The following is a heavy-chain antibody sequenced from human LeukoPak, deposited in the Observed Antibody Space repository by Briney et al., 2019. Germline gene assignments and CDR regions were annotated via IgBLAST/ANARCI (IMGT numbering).Heavy chain of an antibody. V-gene: IGHV3-30*02. CDR3: AKRMVRGPPDAFDI. J-gene: IGHJ3*02. CDR1: GFTFSSYG. CDR2: IRYDGSNK. Sequence: TGGSLRLSCAASGFTFSSYGMHWVRQAPGKGLEWVAFIRYDGSNKYYADSVKGRFTISRDNSKNTLYLQMNSLRAEDTAVYYCAKRMVRGPPDAFDIWGQGTMVTVSS. D-gene: IGHD3-10*01.